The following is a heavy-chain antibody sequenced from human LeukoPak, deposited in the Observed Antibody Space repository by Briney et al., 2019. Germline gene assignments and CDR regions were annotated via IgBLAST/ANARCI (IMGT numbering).Heavy chain of an antibody. CDR1: GYSFTTYW. V-gene: IGHV5-10-1*01. CDR2: IDPSDSYT. D-gene: IGHD6-13*01. J-gene: IGHJ4*02. CDR3: ARHAKAYGSSCDY. Sequence: GESLKISCKGSGYSFTTYWISWVRQMPGKGLEWMGRIDPSDSYTNYSPSFQGHVTISADKSFSTAYLQWTSLKASDTAMYYCARHAKAYGSSCDYWGQGALVTVSS.